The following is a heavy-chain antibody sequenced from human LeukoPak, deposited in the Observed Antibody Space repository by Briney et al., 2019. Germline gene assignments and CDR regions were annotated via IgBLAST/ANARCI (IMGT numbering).Heavy chain of an antibody. Sequence: ASVKVSCKASGYTFTSYDINWVRQATGQGLEWMGWMNPNSGNTGYAQKFQGRVTMTRNTSISTAYMELSSLRSEDTAVYYCARLYDSSGYYNWFDPWGQGTLVTVSS. V-gene: IGHV1-8*01. D-gene: IGHD3-22*01. CDR2: MNPNSGNT. CDR3: ARLYDSSGYYNWFDP. CDR1: GYTFTSYD. J-gene: IGHJ5*02.